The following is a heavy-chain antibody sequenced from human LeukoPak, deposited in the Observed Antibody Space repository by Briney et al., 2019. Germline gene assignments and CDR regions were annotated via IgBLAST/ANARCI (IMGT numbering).Heavy chain of an antibody. Sequence: GGSLRLSFAASGFTFSSYWMSWGRQAPGKGLEWVANIKQDGSEKYYVDSVKGRFTISRDNAKNSLYLQMNSLRAEDTAVYYCATNGGPRYDFWSGYSLWGQGTLVTVSS. CDR2: IKQDGSEK. CDR3: ATNGGPRYDFWSGYSL. J-gene: IGHJ4*02. CDR1: GFTFSSYW. D-gene: IGHD3-3*01. V-gene: IGHV3-7*01.